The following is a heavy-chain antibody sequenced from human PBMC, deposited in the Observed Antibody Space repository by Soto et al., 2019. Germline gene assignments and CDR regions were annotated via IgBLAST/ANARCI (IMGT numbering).Heavy chain of an antibody. CDR3: ARGRSYRGGYVLGIEVAEPRGWFDT. Sequence: SETLSLTCAVYGGSFSGYYWSWIRQPPGKGLEWIGEINHSGSTNYNPSLKSRVTISVDTSKNQFSLKLSSVTAADTAVYYCARGRSYRGGYVLGIEVAEPRGWFDTWGQGTLVTGS. CDR2: INHSGST. J-gene: IGHJ5*02. CDR1: GGSFSGYY. V-gene: IGHV4-34*01. D-gene: IGHD6-19*01.